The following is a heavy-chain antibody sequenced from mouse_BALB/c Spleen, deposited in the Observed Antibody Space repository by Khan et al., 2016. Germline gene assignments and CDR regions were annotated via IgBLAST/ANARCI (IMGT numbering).Heavy chain of an antibody. Sequence: QIQLVQSGPEMKKPGETVKISCMASGYTFTNYGVNWVKQAPGKGLKWLGWINTYTGQPTYGDDFKGRFAFSLETSASTAYLQINNLENEDTATDFCARLYLYYTMDYWGHGTSVTVSS. V-gene: IGHV9-3-1*01. CDR1: GYTFTNYG. J-gene: IGHJ4*01. CDR2: INTYTGQP. CDR3: ARLYLYYTMDY.